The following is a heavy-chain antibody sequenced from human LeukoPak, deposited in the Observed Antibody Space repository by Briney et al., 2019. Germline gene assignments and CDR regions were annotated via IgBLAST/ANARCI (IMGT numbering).Heavy chain of an antibody. CDR1: GRSISSGSYY. J-gene: IGHJ6*03. CDR2: IYTSGST. D-gene: IGHD1-14*01. Sequence: PSETLSLTCTVSGRSISSGSYYWSWIRQPAGKGLEGIGRIYTSGSTNYNPSLKSRVAISVDTSKNQFSLKLSSVTAADTAVYYCARETFETDYYYYYMDVWGKGTTVTISS. CDR3: ARETFETDYYYYYMDV. V-gene: IGHV4-61*02.